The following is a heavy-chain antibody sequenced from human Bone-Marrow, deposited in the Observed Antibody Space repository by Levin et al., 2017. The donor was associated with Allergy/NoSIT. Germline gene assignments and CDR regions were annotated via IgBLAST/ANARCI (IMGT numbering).Heavy chain of an antibody. D-gene: IGHD5-24*01. CDR1: GFSSSSYW. CDR3: ARDAGWLQLQYGIFDN. CDR2: IKEDGSEK. V-gene: IGHV3-7*01. J-gene: IGHJ4*02. Sequence: GGSLRLSCATSGFSSSSYWMTWVRQAPGKGLEWVANIKEDGSEKYLVDSVKDRFTISRDNAKNSLYLQMNSLRAEDTAVYYCARDAGWLQLQYGIFDNWGQGTLVTVSS.